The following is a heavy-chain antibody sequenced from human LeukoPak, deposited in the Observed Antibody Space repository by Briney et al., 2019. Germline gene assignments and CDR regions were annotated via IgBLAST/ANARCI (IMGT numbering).Heavy chain of an antibody. CDR2: IYYSGST. Sequence: PSETLSLTCTVSGGSISSYYWSWIRQPPGKGLEWIGYIYYSGSTNYNPSLKSRVTISVDTSKSQFSLKLSSVTAADTAVYYCARVEGYCSSTSCYELIDYWGQGTLVTVSS. D-gene: IGHD2-2*01. V-gene: IGHV4-59*01. CDR3: ARVEGYCSSTSCYELIDY. CDR1: GGSISSYY. J-gene: IGHJ4*02.